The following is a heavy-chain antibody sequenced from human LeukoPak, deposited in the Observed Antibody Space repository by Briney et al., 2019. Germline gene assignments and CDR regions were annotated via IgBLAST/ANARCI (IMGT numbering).Heavy chain of an antibody. V-gene: IGHV1-69*04. CDR1: GGTFSSYA. CDR2: IIPIFGIA. Sequence: ASVKVSSKTSGGTFSSYAVSWVPQAPGQGLEWMSRIIPIFGIANYAQKFQGRVTITADKSTSTAYMELSSLRSEDTAVYYCARVTTTVAGPGWYFDYWGQGTLVTVSS. J-gene: IGHJ4*02. CDR3: ARVTTTVAGPGWYFDY. D-gene: IGHD6-19*01.